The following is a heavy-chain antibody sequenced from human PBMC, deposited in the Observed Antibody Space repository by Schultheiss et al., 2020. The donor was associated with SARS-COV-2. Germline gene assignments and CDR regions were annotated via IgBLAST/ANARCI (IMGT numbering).Heavy chain of an antibody. D-gene: IGHD4-17*01. J-gene: IGHJ3*02. Sequence: GGSLRLSCAASGFTFSSYWMSWVRQAPGKGLEWVSVIYSGGSTYYADSVKGRFTISRDNSKNTLYLQMNSLRAEDTAVYYCARPAVTTDAFDIWGQGTMVTVSS. CDR3: ARPAVTTDAFDI. V-gene: IGHV3-66*04. CDR2: IYSGGST. CDR1: GFTFSSYW.